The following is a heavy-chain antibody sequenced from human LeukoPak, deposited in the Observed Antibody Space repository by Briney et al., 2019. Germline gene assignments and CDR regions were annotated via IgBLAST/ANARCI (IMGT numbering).Heavy chain of an antibody. J-gene: IGHJ5*02. V-gene: IGHV4-4*07. CDR3: ARQTGAVGWFDP. CDR1: GGSISSYY. D-gene: IGHD1-26*01. CDR2: IYTSGST. Sequence: SETLSLTCTVSGGSISSYYWSWIRQPAGKGLEWIGRIYTSGSTNYNPSLKSRVTMSVDTSKNQFSLKLSSVTAADTAVYYCARQTGAVGWFDPWAREPWSPSPQ.